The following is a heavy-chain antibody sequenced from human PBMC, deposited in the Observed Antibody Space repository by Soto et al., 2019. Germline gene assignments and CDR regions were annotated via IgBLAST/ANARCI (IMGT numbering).Heavy chain of an antibody. D-gene: IGHD3-22*01. CDR3: TREASFYYDSSGYYYDAFDI. J-gene: IGHJ3*02. CDR2: IRTKTYGGTT. CDR1: EFTFGDYA. Sequence: GSLRLSCTASEFTFGDYAMSWFRQAPGKGLEWVGFIRTKTYGGTTEYAASVKGRFTISRDDSKSIAYLQMNSLKTEDTAVYYCTREASFYYDSSGYYYDAFDIWGQGTMVTVSS. V-gene: IGHV3-49*03.